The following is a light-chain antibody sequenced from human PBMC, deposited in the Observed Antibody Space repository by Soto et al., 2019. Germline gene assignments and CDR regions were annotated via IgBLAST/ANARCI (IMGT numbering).Light chain of an antibody. Sequence: ETVLTQSPGALSLSTGERATLSCRASQSVSSGYLAWYQQKPGQAPRLLIYGASSRATGIPDRFSGSGSGTDFTLTISRLEPEDFAVYYCQQYGSSSNTFGQGTRLEIK. V-gene: IGKV3-20*01. CDR3: QQYGSSSNT. CDR2: GAS. J-gene: IGKJ5*01. CDR1: QSVSSGY.